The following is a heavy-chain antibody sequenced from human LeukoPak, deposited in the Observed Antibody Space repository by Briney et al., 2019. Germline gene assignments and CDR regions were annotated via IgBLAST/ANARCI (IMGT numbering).Heavy chain of an antibody. V-gene: IGHV4-34*01. J-gene: IGHJ6*02. Sequence: PSETLSLTCAVYGGSFSGYYWSWIRQPPGKGLEWIGEINHSGSTNYNPSLRSRVTISIDTPKNQFSLKLSSMTATDTAVYYCATSVITYYYYGMDVWGQGTAVTVSS. CDR3: ATSVITYYYYGMDV. CDR2: INHSGST. CDR1: GGSFSGYY. D-gene: IGHD2/OR15-2a*01.